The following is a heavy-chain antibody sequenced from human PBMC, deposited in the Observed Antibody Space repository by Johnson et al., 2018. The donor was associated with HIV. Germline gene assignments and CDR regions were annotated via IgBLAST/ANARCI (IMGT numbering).Heavy chain of an antibody. Sequence: VQLVESGGGLVKPGGSLRLSCAASGFTFTNAWMHWVRQAPGKGLEWVGRLKSRTDGETADYAAPVKGRFTISRDDSKNTLYLQMNSLKTEDTAVYYCTTDQGYYGDAFDIWGQGTMVTVSS. CDR1: GFTFTNAW. D-gene: IGHD3-10*01. CDR3: TTDQGYYGDAFDI. CDR2: LKSRTDGETA. J-gene: IGHJ3*02. V-gene: IGHV3-15*01.